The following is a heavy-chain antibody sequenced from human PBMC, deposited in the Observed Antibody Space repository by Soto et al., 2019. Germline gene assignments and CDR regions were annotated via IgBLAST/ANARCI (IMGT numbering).Heavy chain of an antibody. J-gene: IGHJ3*02. CDR2: MNPNSGNT. CDR3: ARAIAAAGTDAFDI. Sequence: ASVKVSCKAAGYTFTSYDINWVRQATGQGLEWMGWMNPNSGNTGYAQKFQGRVTMTRNTSISTAYMELSSLRSEDTAVYYCARAIAAAGTDAFDIWGQGTMVTVSS. V-gene: IGHV1-8*01. D-gene: IGHD6-13*01. CDR1: GYTFTSYD.